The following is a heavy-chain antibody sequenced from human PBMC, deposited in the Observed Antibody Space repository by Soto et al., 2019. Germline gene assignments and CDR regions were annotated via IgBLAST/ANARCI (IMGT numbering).Heavy chain of an antibody. J-gene: IGHJ6*02. CDR1: GFTFSTYA. CDR3: ARGPKRGSRGSRTKTGYYYYGMDV. Sequence: GGSLRLSCAASGFTFSTYAMSWVRQAPGKGLEWVSAISGSGGSTYYADSVKGRFTISRDNSKDTVYLQMNSLRAEDTAVHFCARGPKRGSRGSRTKTGYYYYGMDVWGQGTTVTVSS. V-gene: IGHV3-23*01. D-gene: IGHD2-2*01. CDR2: ISGSGGST.